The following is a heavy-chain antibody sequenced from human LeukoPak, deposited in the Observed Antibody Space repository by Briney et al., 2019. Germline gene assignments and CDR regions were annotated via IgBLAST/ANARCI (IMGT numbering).Heavy chain of an antibody. V-gene: IGHV4-61*02. J-gene: IGHJ3*02. D-gene: IGHD1-26*01. CDR1: GGSIRSGSYY. CDR3: ARGYSSNAFDI. Sequence: SETLSLPCSVSGGSIRSGSYYWSWIRQPAGKGLEWIGRLYTCVSTSYNPSLKSRVTISVDTSKNQFSQKLSSVTPADTAVYFCARGYSSNAFDIWGQGTMVTVHS. CDR2: LYTCVST.